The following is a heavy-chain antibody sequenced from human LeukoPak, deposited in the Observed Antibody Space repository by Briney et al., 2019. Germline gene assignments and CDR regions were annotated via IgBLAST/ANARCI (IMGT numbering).Heavy chain of an antibody. CDR2: IYTSGST. V-gene: IGHV4-61*02. CDR1: GGSISSGSYY. J-gene: IGHJ3*02. D-gene: IGHD2-15*01. Sequence: SQTLSLTCTVSGGSISSGSYYWSWIRQPAGKGLEWIGRIYTSGSTNYNPSLKSRVTISVDTSKNQFSLKLSSVIAADTAVYYCAREYCSGGSCYSAVNAFDIWGQGTMVTVSS. CDR3: AREYCSGGSCYSAVNAFDI.